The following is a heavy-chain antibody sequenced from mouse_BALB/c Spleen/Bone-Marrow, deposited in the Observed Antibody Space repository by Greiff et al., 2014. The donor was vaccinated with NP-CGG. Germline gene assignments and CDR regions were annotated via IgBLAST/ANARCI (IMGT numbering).Heavy chain of an antibody. V-gene: IGHV1S29*02. CDR1: GYTFTDYN. Sequence: EVQLQQSGPELVKPGASVKISCKASGYTFTDYNMHWVKQSHGKSLEWIGYIYPYNGGTGYNQKFKSKATLTVDNSSSTAYMELRSLTSEDSAVYYCARGDGYHDYRGQGTTLTVSS. CDR3: ARGDGYHDY. CDR2: IYPYNGGT. J-gene: IGHJ2*01. D-gene: IGHD2-3*01.